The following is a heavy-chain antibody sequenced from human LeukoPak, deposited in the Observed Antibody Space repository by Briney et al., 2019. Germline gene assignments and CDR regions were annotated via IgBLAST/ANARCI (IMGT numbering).Heavy chain of an antibody. CDR3: ARVYSYGYFDY. CDR1: GFTFSDYY. CDR2: ISSSSSCT. Sequence: GGSLRLSCAASGFTFSDYYMSWIRQAPGKGLEWVSYISSSSSCTNYADSVKGRFTISRDNAKNSLYLQMNSLRAEDTAVYYCARVYSYGYFDYWGQGTLVTVSS. V-gene: IGHV3-11*06. J-gene: IGHJ4*02. D-gene: IGHD5-18*01.